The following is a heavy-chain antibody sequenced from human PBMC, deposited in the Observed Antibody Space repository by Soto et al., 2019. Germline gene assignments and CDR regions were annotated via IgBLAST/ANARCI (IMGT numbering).Heavy chain of an antibody. D-gene: IGHD1-26*01. CDR3: ARDPVGGNWFDP. CDR1: GYTFTNYD. Sequence: ASVKVSCKASGYTFTNYDINWVRQATGQGLEWMGWMNPKSGNTGYAQQFQGRVIMTRSTSISTAYMELRSLRSDDTAVYYCARDPVGGNWFDPWGQGTLVTVS. CDR2: MNPKSGNT. V-gene: IGHV1-8*01. J-gene: IGHJ5*02.